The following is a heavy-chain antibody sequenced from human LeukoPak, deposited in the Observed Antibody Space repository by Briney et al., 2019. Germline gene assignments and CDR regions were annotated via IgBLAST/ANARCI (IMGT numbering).Heavy chain of an antibody. D-gene: IGHD1-20*01. V-gene: IGHV3-74*01. Sequence: PGGSLRLSCAASGFTFTNFWMNWVRQTPGMGLIWFSRIQTDGITRYAESVKGRFTISRDNAKNTVYLQMNNLSAENTAIYYCARGLNWNDFNWFDSWGQGNLVTVSS. CDR1: GFTFTNFW. CDR3: ARGLNWNDFNWFDS. J-gene: IGHJ5*01. CDR2: IQTDGIT.